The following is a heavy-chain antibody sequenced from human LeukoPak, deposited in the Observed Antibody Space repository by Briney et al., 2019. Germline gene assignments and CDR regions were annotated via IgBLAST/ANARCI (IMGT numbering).Heavy chain of an antibody. CDR1: GFTVSSNY. V-gene: IGHV3-66*01. D-gene: IGHD3-9*01. Sequence: AGGSLRLSCAASGFTVSSNYMSWVRQAPGKGLEWVSVIYSGGSTYYADSVKGRFTISGDNSKNTLYLQMNSLRAEDTAVYYCAREPHYDILTGYRINWYFDLWGRGTLVTVSS. J-gene: IGHJ2*01. CDR2: IYSGGST. CDR3: AREPHYDILTGYRINWYFDL.